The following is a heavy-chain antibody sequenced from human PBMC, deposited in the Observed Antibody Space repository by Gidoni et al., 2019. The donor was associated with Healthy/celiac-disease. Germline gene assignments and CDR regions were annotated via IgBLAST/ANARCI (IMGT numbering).Heavy chain of an antibody. V-gene: IGHV3-74*01. J-gene: IGHJ3*02. Sequence: EVQLVESGGGLVQPGGSLSLSGAAYGFTFSSYWMHWVRQAPGKGLVWVSRINSDGSSTSYADSVKGRFTIARDNAKNTLYLQMNSLRAEDTAVYYCAGELATDALDIWGQGTMVTVSS. CDR2: INSDGSST. CDR1: GFTFSSYW. D-gene: IGHD1-1*01. CDR3: AGELATDALDI.